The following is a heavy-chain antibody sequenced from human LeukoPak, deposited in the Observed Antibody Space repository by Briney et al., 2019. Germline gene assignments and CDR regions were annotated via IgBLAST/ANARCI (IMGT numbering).Heavy chain of an antibody. Sequence: ASVKVSCKASEYTFTSYAMHWVRQAPGQRLEWMGWINAGNGNTKYSQKFQGRVTITRDTSASTAYMELSSLRSEDTAVYYCARSAYCGGDCYSVDWFDPWGQGTLVTVSS. V-gene: IGHV1-3*01. CDR3: ARSAYCGGDCYSVDWFDP. CDR2: INAGNGNT. D-gene: IGHD2-21*02. CDR1: EYTFTSYA. J-gene: IGHJ5*02.